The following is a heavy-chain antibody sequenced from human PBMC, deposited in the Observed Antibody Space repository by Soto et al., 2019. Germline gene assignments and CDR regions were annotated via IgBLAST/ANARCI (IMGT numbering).Heavy chain of an antibody. D-gene: IGHD2-2*01. J-gene: IGHJ3*02. CDR2: INSDGSST. V-gene: IGHV3-74*01. CDR3: ARACSSTSCQGAFAI. CDR1: GFTFSSYW. Sequence: EVQLVESGGGLVQPGGSLRLSCAASGFTFSSYWMHWVRQAPGKGLVWVSRINSDGSSTSYADSVKGRISISRDNAKNTLYLQMNSLRAEDTAVYYCARACSSTSCQGAFAIWGQGAMVTVSS.